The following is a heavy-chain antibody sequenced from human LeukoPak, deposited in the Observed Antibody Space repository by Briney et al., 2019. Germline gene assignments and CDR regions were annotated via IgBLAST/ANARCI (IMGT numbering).Heavy chain of an antibody. D-gene: IGHD3-3*01. CDR2: ISYDGSNK. V-gene: IGHV3-30-3*01. J-gene: IGHJ3*02. CDR1: GFTFSSYA. CDR3: AKDFTIFGYFGAFDI. Sequence: GGSLRLSCAASGFTFSSYAMHWVRQAPGKGLEWVAVISYDGSNKYYADSVKGRFTISRDNSKNTLYLQMNSLRAEDTAVYYCAKDFTIFGYFGAFDIWGQGTMVTVSS.